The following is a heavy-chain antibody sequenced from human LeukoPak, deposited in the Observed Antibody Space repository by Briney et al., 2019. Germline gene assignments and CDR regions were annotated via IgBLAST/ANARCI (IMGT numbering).Heavy chain of an antibody. CDR3: ARRRHYYGSGSYYPHAFDI. D-gene: IGHD3-10*01. CDR2: IYHSGST. Sequence: SSETLSLTCAVSGGSISSSNWWSWVRQPPGKGLEWIGEIYHSGSTNYNPSLKSRVTISVDKSKNQFSLKLSSVTAADTAVYYCARRRHYYGSGSYYPHAFDIWGQGTMVTVSS. CDR1: GGSISSSNW. J-gene: IGHJ3*02. V-gene: IGHV4-4*02.